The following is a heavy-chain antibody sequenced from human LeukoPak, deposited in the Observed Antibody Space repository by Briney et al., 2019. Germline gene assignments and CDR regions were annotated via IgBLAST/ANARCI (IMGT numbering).Heavy chain of an antibody. Sequence: ASVKVSCKASGYTFTSYYMHWVRQAPGQGLEWMGIINPSGGSTSYAQKFQGRVTMTEDTSTDTAYMELSSLRSEDTAVYYCATVDRVVVAAPIYYYYGMDVWGQGTTVTVSS. CDR3: ATVDRVVVAAPIYYYYGMDV. CDR1: GYTFTSYY. V-gene: IGHV1-46*01. D-gene: IGHD2-15*01. CDR2: INPSGGST. J-gene: IGHJ6*02.